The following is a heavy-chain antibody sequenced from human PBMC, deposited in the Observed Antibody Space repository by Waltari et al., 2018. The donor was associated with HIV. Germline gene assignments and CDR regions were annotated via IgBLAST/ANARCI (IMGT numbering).Heavy chain of an antibody. CDR1: GFTFSSYG. CDR3: ARDRSEGGGYYYYGLDV. D-gene: IGHD2-15*01. Sequence: QVQLVESGGGVVQPGRSLRLSCAASGFTFSSYGLHWVHQAPGKGLEWVAVIWYDGTNKYYADSVKGRFTISRDNSKNTLYLQMNSLRAEDTAVYYCARDRSEGGGYYYYGLDVWGQGTTVTVSS. CDR2: IWYDGTNK. J-gene: IGHJ6*02. V-gene: IGHV3-33*01.